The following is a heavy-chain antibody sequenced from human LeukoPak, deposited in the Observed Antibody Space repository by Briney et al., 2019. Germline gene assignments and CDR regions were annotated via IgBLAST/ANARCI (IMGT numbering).Heavy chain of an antibody. Sequence: GGSLRLACAASGFTFSNYGMHWVRQAQGKGLEWVAVISSDGSEEYYADSVKGRFTISRDNSKNTLYLQMNSLRVEDTAVYYCAEDKGREGDYWGQGNLVTVSS. J-gene: IGHJ4*02. CDR1: GFTFSNYG. V-gene: IGHV3-30*18. CDR3: AEDKGREGDY. D-gene: IGHD1-26*01. CDR2: ISSDGSEE.